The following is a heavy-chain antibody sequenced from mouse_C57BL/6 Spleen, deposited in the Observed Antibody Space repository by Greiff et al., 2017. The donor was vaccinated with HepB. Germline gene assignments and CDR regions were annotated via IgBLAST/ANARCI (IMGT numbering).Heavy chain of an antibody. Sequence: EVQLQQSGAELVRPGASVKLSCTASGFNIKDYYMHWVKQRPEQGLEWIGRIDPEDGDTEYAPKFQGKATMTADTSSNTAYLQRSSLTSEDTAVYYCTTHYGNYPWFAYWGQGTLVTVSA. J-gene: IGHJ3*01. D-gene: IGHD2-1*01. CDR3: TTHYGNYPWFAY. V-gene: IGHV14-1*01. CDR1: GFNIKDYY. CDR2: IDPEDGDT.